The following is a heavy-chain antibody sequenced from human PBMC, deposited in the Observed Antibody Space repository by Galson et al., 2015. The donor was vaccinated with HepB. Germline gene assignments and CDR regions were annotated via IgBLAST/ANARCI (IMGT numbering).Heavy chain of an antibody. Sequence: LSLTCTVSGYSISSGYYWGWIRQPPGKGLEWIGSIYHSGSTYYNSSLKSRVTTSVDTSKNQFSLKLSSVTAADTAVYYCARGMGYSYGPFDYWGQGTLDTVSS. CDR1: GYSISSGYY. D-gene: IGHD5-18*01. CDR2: IYHSGST. J-gene: IGHJ4*02. CDR3: ARGMGYSYGPFDY. V-gene: IGHV4-38-2*02.